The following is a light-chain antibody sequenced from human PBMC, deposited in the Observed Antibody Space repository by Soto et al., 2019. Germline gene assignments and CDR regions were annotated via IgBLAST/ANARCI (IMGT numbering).Light chain of an antibody. Sequence: QSVLTQPPSVSGSPGQSVTISCTGTSSDVGNYNRVSWFQQPPGTAPKLMIYEVTNRPSGVPDRFSGSKSGNTASLTISGLQAEDEADYYCSSYTSSSTYGFGTGTKLTVL. CDR1: SSDVGNYNR. J-gene: IGLJ1*01. CDR3: SSYTSSSTYG. CDR2: EVT. V-gene: IGLV2-18*02.